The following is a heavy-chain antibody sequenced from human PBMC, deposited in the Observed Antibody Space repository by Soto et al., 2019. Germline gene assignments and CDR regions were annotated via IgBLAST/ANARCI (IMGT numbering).Heavy chain of an antibody. Sequence: EVKLLESGGGLVQPGGSLRLSCAASGFTLSDHYIDWVRQAPGRGLEWVGRSRDKPSGYTTQYAASVRGRFTTSREDSKNSVYLQMNSLKSEDTAVYYCVRARYFTDSSGYTRGFDFWGQGTLVTVSS. D-gene: IGHD3-22*01. CDR2: SRDKPSGYTT. J-gene: IGHJ4*02. CDR1: GFTLSDHY. CDR3: VRARYFTDSSGYTRGFDF. V-gene: IGHV3-72*01.